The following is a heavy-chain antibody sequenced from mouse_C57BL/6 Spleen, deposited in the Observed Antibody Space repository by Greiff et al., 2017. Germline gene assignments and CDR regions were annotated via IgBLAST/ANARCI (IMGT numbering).Heavy chain of an antibody. J-gene: IGHJ2*01. CDR3: VRQGYSNYYFDY. V-gene: IGHV10-1*01. D-gene: IGHD2-5*01. CDR1: GFSFNTYA. Sequence: EVKLQESGGGLVQPKGSLKLSCAASGFSFNTYAMHWVRQAPGKGLEWVARIRSKSNNYATYYADSVKDRFTISRDDSESMLYLQMNNLKTEDTAMYYCVRQGYSNYYFDYWGQGTTLTVSS. CDR2: IRSKSNNYAT.